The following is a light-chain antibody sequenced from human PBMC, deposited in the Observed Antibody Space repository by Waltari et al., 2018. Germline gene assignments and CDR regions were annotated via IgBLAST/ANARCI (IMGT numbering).Light chain of an antibody. CDR2: LNSGGSH. Sequence: QVVLTQSPSASASLGASVKLTCTLSGGHSGYAIPWHRQQPEKGPRYLMKLNSGGSHTKGDGIPDRFSGSSSGAERYLTISSLQSEDEADYYCQTWGTGIRVFGGGTRLTVL. CDR3: QTWGTGIRV. CDR1: GGHSGYA. V-gene: IGLV4-69*01. J-gene: IGLJ3*02.